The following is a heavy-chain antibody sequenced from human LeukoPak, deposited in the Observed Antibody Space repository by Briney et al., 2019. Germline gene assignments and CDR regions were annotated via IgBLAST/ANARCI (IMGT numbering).Heavy chain of an antibody. V-gene: IGHV2-5*02. CDR2: IYWDDDN. CDR1: GFSLSTSGVA. D-gene: IGHD6-13*01. CDR3: AHTGQQLVQRRFDP. Sequence: SGPTLVNPTQTLTLTCSFSGFSLSTSGVAVGWIRQPPGKALEWLALIYWDDDNRYSPSLKSRLTITKDTSKNQVVLTMTNMDPVDTSTYYCAHTGQQLVQRRFDPWGQGTLVTVSS. J-gene: IGHJ5*02.